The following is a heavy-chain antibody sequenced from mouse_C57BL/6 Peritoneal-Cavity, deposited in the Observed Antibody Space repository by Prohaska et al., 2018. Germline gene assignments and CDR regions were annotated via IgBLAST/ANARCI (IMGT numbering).Heavy chain of an antibody. CDR3: ARSDITTVVADY. V-gene: IGHV1-4*01. Sequence: MSCKASGYTFTSYTMHWVKQRPVQGLEWIGYINPSSGYTKYNQKFKDKATLTAEKSSSTAYMQLSSLTSEDSAVYYCARSDITTVVADYWGQGTTLTVSS. CDR2: INPSSGYT. CDR1: GYTFTSYT. D-gene: IGHD1-1*01. J-gene: IGHJ2*01.